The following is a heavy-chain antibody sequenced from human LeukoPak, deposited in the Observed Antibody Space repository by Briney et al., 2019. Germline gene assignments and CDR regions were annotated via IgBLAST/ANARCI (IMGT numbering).Heavy chain of an antibody. CDR2: INPNSGGT. CDR3: ARDRVRITMVRGAKNWFDP. CDR1: GYTFTGYY. V-gene: IGHV1-2*02. D-gene: IGHD3-10*01. Sequence: GASVKVSCKASGYTFTGYYMHWVRQAPGQGLEWIGWINPNSGGTNYAQKFQGRVTMTRDTSISTAYMELSRLRSDDTAVYYCARDRVRITMVRGAKNWFDPWGQGTLVTVSS. J-gene: IGHJ5*02.